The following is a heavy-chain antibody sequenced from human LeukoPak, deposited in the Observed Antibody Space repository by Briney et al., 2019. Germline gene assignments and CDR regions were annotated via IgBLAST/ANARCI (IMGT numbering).Heavy chain of an antibody. V-gene: IGHV3-7*01. Sequence: QPGGSLRPSCAASGFTFSSYWMSWVRQAPGKGLEWVANIKQDGSEKYYVDSVKGRFTISRDNAKNSLYLQMNSLRAEDTAVYYCARELGYCSGGSCYAFDYWGQGTLVTVSS. CDR1: GFTFSSYW. D-gene: IGHD2-15*01. CDR3: ARELGYCSGGSCYAFDY. J-gene: IGHJ4*02. CDR2: IKQDGSEK.